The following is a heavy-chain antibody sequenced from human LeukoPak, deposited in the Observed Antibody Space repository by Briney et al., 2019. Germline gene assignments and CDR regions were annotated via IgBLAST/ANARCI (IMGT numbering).Heavy chain of an antibody. CDR2: ISGSGGGT. CDR3: TKARSASSSSCYNY. V-gene: IGHV3-23*01. CDR1: GISLSNYG. J-gene: IGHJ4*02. Sequence: TGGSPRLSCAVSGISLSNYGMSWVRQAPGKWLEWVAGISGSGGGTNYADSVKGRFTISRDNSKNTLELQMDSLRAEDTAVYYCTKARSASSSSCYNYWGQGILVTVSS. D-gene: IGHD2-2*02.